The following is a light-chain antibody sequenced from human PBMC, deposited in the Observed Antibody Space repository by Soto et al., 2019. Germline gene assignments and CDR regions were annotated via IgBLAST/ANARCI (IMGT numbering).Light chain of an antibody. CDR1: SSDVGGYNY. Sequence: QSALTQPPSASGSPGQSVTISCTGTSSDVGGYNYVSWYQQYPGKAPTIMIYEVSERPSGVPVRVSGAKSGNTASLTVSGLEAEDEADYCGSSYAGTNNVVFGGGTKLTVL. V-gene: IGLV2-8*01. J-gene: IGLJ3*02. CDR3: SSYAGTNNVV. CDR2: EVS.